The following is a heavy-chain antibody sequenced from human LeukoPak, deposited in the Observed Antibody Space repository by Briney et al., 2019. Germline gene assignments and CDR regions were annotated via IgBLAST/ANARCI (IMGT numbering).Heavy chain of an antibody. D-gene: IGHD2-8*01. Sequence: SETLSLTCTVSGDSTGNFYWNWIRQSPGKGLEWIGNIHYSGSSVYNPSLKSRVTISIDTSRRQFFLKLNSVTAADTAVYFCALAPNSNWFDFWGPGTLVTVSS. CDR3: ALAPNSNWFDF. CDR1: GDSTGNFY. J-gene: IGHJ5*01. V-gene: IGHV4-59*03. CDR2: IHYSGSS.